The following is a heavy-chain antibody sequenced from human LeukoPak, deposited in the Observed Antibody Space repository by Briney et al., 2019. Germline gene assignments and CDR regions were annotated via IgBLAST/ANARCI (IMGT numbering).Heavy chain of an antibody. CDR2: ISGSGGST. Sequence: GGSLRLSCAASGFTFSSYAMSWVRQAPGKGLEWVSAISGSGGSTYYADSVKGRFTISRDNSKNTLYLQMNSLRAEDTAVYYCAKAKRRADFWSGYYAYWGQGTLVTVSS. CDR1: GFTFSSYA. CDR3: AKAKRRADFWSGYYAY. V-gene: IGHV3-23*01. D-gene: IGHD3-3*01. J-gene: IGHJ4*02.